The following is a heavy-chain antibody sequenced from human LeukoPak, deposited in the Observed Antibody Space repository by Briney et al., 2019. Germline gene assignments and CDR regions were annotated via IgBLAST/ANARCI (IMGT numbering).Heavy chain of an antibody. CDR2: ISGSSSYM. CDR3: ARDHSSGTVDY. Sequence: PGGSLRLSCAAPGFTFSSYSMNWVRQAPGKGLEWVSSISGSSSYMYYADSVKGRFTISRDNAKNSLFLQMNSLRAEDTAVYYCARDHSSGTVDYWGQGTLVTVSS. D-gene: IGHD1-1*01. CDR1: GFTFSSYS. V-gene: IGHV3-21*01. J-gene: IGHJ4*02.